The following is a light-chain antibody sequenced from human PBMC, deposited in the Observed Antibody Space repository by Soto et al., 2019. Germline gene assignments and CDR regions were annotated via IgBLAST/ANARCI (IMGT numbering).Light chain of an antibody. CDR2: EAS. CDR1: PSIISRW. CDR3: QQYNSYLT. J-gene: IGKJ4*01. Sequence: DIQMTQSPSTLSASVGDRVTITCRASPSIISRWLAWYQQKPGKAPKLLIYEASNLESGVPSRFSGSRSWIEFTLNISSLQPDDFATYYRQQYNSYLTVGGGTKVEIK. V-gene: IGKV1-5*03.